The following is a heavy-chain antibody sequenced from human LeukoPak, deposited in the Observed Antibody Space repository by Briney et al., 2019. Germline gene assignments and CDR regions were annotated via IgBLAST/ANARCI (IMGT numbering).Heavy chain of an antibody. CDR1: GGSVRSYH. D-gene: IGHD1-26*01. CDR2: IHNSGGT. V-gene: IGHV4-59*02. J-gene: IGHJ3*02. Sequence: SETLSLTCSVSGGSVRSYHWSWIRQSPGEGLEWIAYIHNSGGTRYNPSLQSRVTISVDTSKNQFSLKLRSVTAADTAVYYCVRDWEGFNFDIWGQGTMVTVSS. CDR3: VRDWEGFNFDI.